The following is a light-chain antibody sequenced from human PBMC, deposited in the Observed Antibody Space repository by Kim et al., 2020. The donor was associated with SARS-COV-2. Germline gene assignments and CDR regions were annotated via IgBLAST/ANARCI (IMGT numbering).Light chain of an antibody. CDR1: QGINNY. CDR2: AAF. J-gene: IGKJ1*01. V-gene: IGKV1-27*01. Sequence: ASVGDRVTITCRASQGINNYLAWYQQKPGQVPKLLIYAAFVLQSGVPSRFSGSGSGTDFTLTISSLQREDVATYYCHKYGSAPWTFGQGTKVDIK. CDR3: HKYGSAPWT.